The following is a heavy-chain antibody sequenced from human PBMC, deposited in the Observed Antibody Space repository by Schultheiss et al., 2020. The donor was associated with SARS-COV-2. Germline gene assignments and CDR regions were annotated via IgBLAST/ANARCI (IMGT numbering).Heavy chain of an antibody. CDR1: GFTFSSYG. V-gene: IGHV3-53*01. CDR3: ARGRRDGYNYNWFDP. CDR2: IYSGGST. Sequence: GGSLRLSCAASGFTFSSYGMHWVRQAPGKGLEWVSVIYSGGSTYYADSVKGRFTISRDNSKNTLYLQMNSLRAEDTAVYYCARGRRDGYNYNWFDPWGQGTLVTVSS. D-gene: IGHD5-24*01. J-gene: IGHJ5*02.